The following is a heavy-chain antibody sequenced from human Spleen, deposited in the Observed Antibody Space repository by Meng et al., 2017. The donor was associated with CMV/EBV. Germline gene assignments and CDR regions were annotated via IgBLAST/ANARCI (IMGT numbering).Heavy chain of an antibody. CDR3: ARVARTYYYDSSGYSQRHFDY. CDR2: IYFSGNT. D-gene: IGHD3-22*01. Sequence: SETLSLTCAIFGGSFSGYYWSWIRQPPEKGLEWIGNIYFSGNTYYNPSLKSRVTISVDTSKNQFSLKLSSVTAADTAVYYCARVARTYYYDSSGYSQRHFDYWGQGTLVTVSS. CDR1: GGSFSGYY. J-gene: IGHJ4*02. V-gene: IGHV4-34*01.